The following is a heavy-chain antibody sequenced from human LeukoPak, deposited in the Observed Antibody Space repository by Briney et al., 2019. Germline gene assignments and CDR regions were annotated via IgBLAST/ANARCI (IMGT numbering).Heavy chain of an antibody. Sequence: ASVKVSCKASGYTFTSYYMHWVRQAPGQGLEWMGIINPSGGSTSYAQKFQGRVTMTTDTSTSTAYMELRSLRSDDTAVYYCARLTYGSGSRLFFGTHYYYYYYMDVWGKGTTVTISS. V-gene: IGHV1-46*01. CDR1: GYTFTSYY. J-gene: IGHJ6*03. CDR3: ARLTYGSGSRLFFGTHYYYYYYMDV. D-gene: IGHD3-10*01. CDR2: INPSGGST.